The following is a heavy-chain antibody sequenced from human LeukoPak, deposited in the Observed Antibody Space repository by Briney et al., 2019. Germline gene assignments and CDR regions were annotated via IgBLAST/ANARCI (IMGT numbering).Heavy chain of an antibody. Sequence: GGSLRLSCAGSGFTATTNYMSWVRQPPGKGLEWVSVIYSSGSTSYADSVKGRFTISRDSSKNTVYLQMNSLRAEDTAVYYCARDHINVNAFDIWGQGTMVIVSS. J-gene: IGHJ3*02. D-gene: IGHD3-16*02. CDR2: IYSSGST. CDR1: GFTATTNY. V-gene: IGHV3-53*01. CDR3: ARDHINVNAFDI.